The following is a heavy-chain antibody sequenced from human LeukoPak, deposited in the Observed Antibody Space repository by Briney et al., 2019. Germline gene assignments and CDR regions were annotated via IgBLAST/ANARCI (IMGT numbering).Heavy chain of an antibody. CDR3: ARHGLDY. Sequence: GGSLRLSCAASGFSFSSFWMNWVRQAPGKGLEWVANIEEEGCGKYYVDSVKGRVTISRDNPNKSLYLQMNSLRAEDTAVYYCARHGLDYWGQGTPVSVSS. J-gene: IGHJ4*02. V-gene: IGHV3-7*01. CDR2: IEEEGCGK. D-gene: IGHD2-8*01. CDR1: GFSFSSFW.